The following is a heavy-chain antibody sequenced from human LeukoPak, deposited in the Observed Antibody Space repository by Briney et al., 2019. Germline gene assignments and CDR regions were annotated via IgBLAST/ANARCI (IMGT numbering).Heavy chain of an antibody. J-gene: IGHJ4*02. D-gene: IGHD3-10*01. CDR1: GVTFRNHA. Sequence: GGSLRLSCAASGVTFRNHAMSWVRQAPGKGLEWVSVIYSGGSTYYADSVKGRFTISRDNSKNTLYLQMNSLRAEDTAVYYCARPSPFRGVFGGLDYWGQGTLVTVSS. V-gene: IGHV3-66*04. CDR3: ARPSPFRGVFGGLDY. CDR2: IYSGGST.